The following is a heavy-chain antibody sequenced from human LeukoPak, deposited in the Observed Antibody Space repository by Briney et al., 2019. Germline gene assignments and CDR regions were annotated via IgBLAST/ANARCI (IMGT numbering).Heavy chain of an antibody. CDR1: GYTFTSYG. CDR3: ARAGIVPAAPVSFDI. J-gene: IGHJ3*02. CDR2: ISAYNGNT. V-gene: IGHV1-18*01. D-gene: IGHD2-2*01. Sequence: GASAKVSCKASGYTFTSYGISWVRQAPGQGLEWMGWISAYNGNTNYAQKLQGRVTMTTDTSTSTAYMELRSLRSDDTVVYYCARAGIVPAAPVSFDIWGQGTMVTVSS.